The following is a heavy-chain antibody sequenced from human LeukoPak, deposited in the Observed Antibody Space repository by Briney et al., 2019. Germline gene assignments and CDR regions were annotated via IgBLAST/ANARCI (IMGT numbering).Heavy chain of an antibody. CDR3: APATGSSYGEHLPYYFDN. CDR2: ISVYNGNT. V-gene: IGHV1-18*01. Sequence: ASVKVSCKTSGYPLASYCISWVRQAPGQGLEWMGWISVYNGNTNYAQKFQGRVTMTTDTSTNTAYMEMRSLRSDDTAVYYCAPATGSSYGEHLPYYFDNWGQGTRVTVSS. J-gene: IGHJ4*02. CDR1: GYPLASYC. D-gene: IGHD5-18*01.